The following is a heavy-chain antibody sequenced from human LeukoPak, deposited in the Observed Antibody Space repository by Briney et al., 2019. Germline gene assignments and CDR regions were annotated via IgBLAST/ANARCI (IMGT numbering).Heavy chain of an antibody. CDR2: VRNKANSYTS. CDR3: TKISSGDALDI. Sequence: GGSLRLSCTASGFTFSDYYMDWVRQAPGRGLEWVGHVRNKANSYTSEYAASVKGRFTFSGDDSKNSLYLQMNSLETEDTAVYYCTKISSGDALDIWGQGAMVTVSS. J-gene: IGHJ3*02. D-gene: IGHD6-6*01. V-gene: IGHV3-72*01. CDR1: GFTFSDYY.